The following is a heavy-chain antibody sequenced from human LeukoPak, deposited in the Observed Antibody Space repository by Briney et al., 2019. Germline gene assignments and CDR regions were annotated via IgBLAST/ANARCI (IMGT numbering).Heavy chain of an antibody. Sequence: ASVKVSCKASGYTFNCYYIQGVRQGPGQGLEWMGRINPNSGGTTYAQKFQGRVTMTRDTSISTAYMELNRLKSDDTAVYFCARGGIVGASDYWGQGTLLTVSS. D-gene: IGHD1-26*01. J-gene: IGHJ4*02. CDR2: INPNSGGT. V-gene: IGHV1-2*06. CDR3: ARGGIVGASDY. CDR1: GYTFNCYY.